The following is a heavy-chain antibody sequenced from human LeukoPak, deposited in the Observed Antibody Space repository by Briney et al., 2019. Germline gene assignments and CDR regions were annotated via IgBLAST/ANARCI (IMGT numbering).Heavy chain of an antibody. CDR2: LNSDGRAT. CDR1: GFTFSGYW. J-gene: IGHJ6*02. Sequence: PGGSLRLSCAASGFTFSGYWMHCVRQAPGKGLVWVSRLNSDGRATTYADSVKGRFTISRDNAKNTLYLQMNSLRGEDTAVYYCARGWSYGMDVWGQGTTITVSS. CDR3: ARGWSYGMDV. D-gene: IGHD2-8*01. V-gene: IGHV3-74*01.